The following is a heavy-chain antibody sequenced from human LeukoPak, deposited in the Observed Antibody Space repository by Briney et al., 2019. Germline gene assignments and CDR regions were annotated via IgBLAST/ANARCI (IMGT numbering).Heavy chain of an antibody. CDR1: GFTFSSYW. Sequence: PGGSLRLSCAASGFTFSSYWMYWVRQAPGKGLVWVSRINADGSTTLYADSVKGRFTVSRDSAKNTLYLQMDSLRAEDTAVYYCARYPDLDVWGQGTTVTVS. J-gene: IGHJ6*02. CDR2: INADGSTT. D-gene: IGHD3-3*01. V-gene: IGHV3-74*01. CDR3: ARYPDLDV.